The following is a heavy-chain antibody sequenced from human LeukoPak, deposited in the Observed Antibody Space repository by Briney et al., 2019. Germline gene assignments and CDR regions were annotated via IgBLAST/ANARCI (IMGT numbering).Heavy chain of an antibody. CDR3: AKGATYDFWSGYSPYMDV. V-gene: IGHV3-23*01. Sequence: GGSLRLSCAASGFTFSSYAMSWVCRAPGKGLEWVSAISGSGGSTYYADSVKGRFTISRDNSKNTLYLQMNSLRAEDTAVYYCAKGATYDFWSGYSPYMDVWGKGTTVTVSS. D-gene: IGHD3-3*01. J-gene: IGHJ6*03. CDR1: GFTFSSYA. CDR2: ISGSGGST.